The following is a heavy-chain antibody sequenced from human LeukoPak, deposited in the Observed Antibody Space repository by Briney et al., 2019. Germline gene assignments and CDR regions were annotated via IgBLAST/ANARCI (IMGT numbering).Heavy chain of an antibody. J-gene: IGHJ4*02. Sequence: SETLSLTCTVSGGSISSYYWSWIRQPPGKGLEWIGYIYYSGSTNYNPSLKSRVTISVDTSKNQFSLKLSSVTAADTAVYYCAGGKEQWFEGSSYYFDYWGQGTLVTVSS. CDR3: AGGKEQWFEGSSYYFDY. CDR1: GGSISSYY. CDR2: IYYSGST. D-gene: IGHD6-19*01. V-gene: IGHV4-59*01.